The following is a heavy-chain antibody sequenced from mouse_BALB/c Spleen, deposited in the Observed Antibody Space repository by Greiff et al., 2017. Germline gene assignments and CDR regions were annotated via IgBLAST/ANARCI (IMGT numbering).Heavy chain of an antibody. V-gene: IGHV7-3*02. Sequence: EVKLVESGGGLVQPGGSLRLSCATSGFTFTDYYMTWVRQPPGKALEWLGFIRNKANGYTTEYSASVKSQFTISRDNSQSILYLQMNTLRAEDSATYYCARDGDAMDYWGQGTSVTVSS. CDR2: IRNKANGYTT. CDR1: GFTFTDYY. CDR3: ARDGDAMDY. J-gene: IGHJ4*01.